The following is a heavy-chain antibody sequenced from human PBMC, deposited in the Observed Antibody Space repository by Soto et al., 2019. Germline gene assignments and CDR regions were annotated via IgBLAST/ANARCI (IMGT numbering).Heavy chain of an antibody. CDR2: TIPVFNTA. D-gene: IGHD3-10*01. J-gene: IGHJ3*02. CDR3: ARGVYGSGNYYTGPSAFYI. Sequence: QVQLEQSGAEVKKPGSSVKVSCKASGGTLSDHGVAWLRQAPGQGLEWMGGTIPVFNTAKYAQKFQGRVTVTADKFTSIAYMELSSLSAEDTAFYFCARGVYGSGNYYTGPSAFYIWGQGTMVIVSS. CDR1: GGTLSDHG. V-gene: IGHV1-69*06.